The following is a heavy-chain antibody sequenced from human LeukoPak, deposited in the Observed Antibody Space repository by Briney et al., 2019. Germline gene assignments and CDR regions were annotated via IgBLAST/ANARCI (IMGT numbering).Heavy chain of an antibody. CDR2: IIPMFGIA. V-gene: IGHV1-69*01. Sequence: SVKVSCKASGGTFSRYAISWVRQAPGQGLEWMGGIIPMFGIANYAQKFQGRVTITADESTSTAYMELSSLRSEDTAVYYCASYYYDSSGYYYYWGQGTLVTVSS. J-gene: IGHJ4*02. CDR1: GGTFSRYA. D-gene: IGHD3-22*01. CDR3: ASYYYDSSGYYYY.